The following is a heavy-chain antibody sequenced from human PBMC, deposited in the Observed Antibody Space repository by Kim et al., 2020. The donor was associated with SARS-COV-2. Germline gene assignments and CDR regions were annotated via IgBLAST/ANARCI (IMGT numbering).Heavy chain of an antibody. J-gene: IGHJ6*02. CDR3: ARAGGGMDV. V-gene: IGHV1-46*01. CDR2: GSK. Sequence: GSKSYARKIQCRVTMTRDTSTSTVYMELSSLRSEDTAVYYCARAGGGMDVWGQGTTVTVSS.